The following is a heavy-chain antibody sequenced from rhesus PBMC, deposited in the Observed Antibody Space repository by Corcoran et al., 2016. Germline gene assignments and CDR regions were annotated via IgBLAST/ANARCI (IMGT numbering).Heavy chain of an antibody. CDR1: GGSISSSNW. CDR3: ARLIVGS. D-gene: IGHD2-15*01. CDR2: IYGSGGST. V-gene: IGHV4-93*02. J-gene: IGHJ4*01. Sequence: QVQLQESGPAVVKPSETLSLTCAVSGGSISSSNWWIWIRQSPGKGLEWIGGIYGSGGSTEYNPSLKSRVTISIDTSKNQFSLKLSSVTAADTAVYYCARLIVGSWGQGVLVTVSS.